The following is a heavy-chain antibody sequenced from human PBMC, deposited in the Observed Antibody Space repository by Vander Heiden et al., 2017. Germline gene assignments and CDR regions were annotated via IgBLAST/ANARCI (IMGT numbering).Heavy chain of an antibody. V-gene: IGHV3-30*03. Sequence: QVQLLESGVGLVQPRRSLRLSCAAPGFTFSGYGLHWVRQAPVKGLEWGADISYVGKKKHYAVYVRGRMTTSKDERRMVFSRQMNRLTTDDSAVWCCSESRRAVCKNAIDIWSQVTKVAVS. D-gene: IGHD6-19*01. CDR1: GFTFSGYG. J-gene: IGHJ3*02. CDR3: SESRRAVCKNAIDI. CDR2: ISYVGKKK.